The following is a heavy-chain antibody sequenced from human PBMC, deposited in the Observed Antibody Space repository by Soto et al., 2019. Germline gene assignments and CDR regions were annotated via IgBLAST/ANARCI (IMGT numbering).Heavy chain of an antibody. Sequence: GGSLRLSCAASGFTFSSFAMSWVRQAPGQGLEWVSTISGSGASTYYANSVGGRFTISRDNFENTLHLQMSSLRAEDTATYYCAKSVGRRPTYLDSWGQGTLVTVSS. CDR2: ISGSGAST. CDR1: GFTFSSFA. V-gene: IGHV3-23*01. J-gene: IGHJ4*02. CDR3: AKSVGRRPTYLDS. D-gene: IGHD1-26*01.